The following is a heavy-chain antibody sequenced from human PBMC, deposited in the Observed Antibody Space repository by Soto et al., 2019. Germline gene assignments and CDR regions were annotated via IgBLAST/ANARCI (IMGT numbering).Heavy chain of an antibody. CDR3: AKDRNSGWPPVLVDY. V-gene: IGHV3-23*01. J-gene: IGHJ4*02. CDR2: ISGSGGST. Sequence: GGSLRLSCAASGFTFSSYAMSWARQAPGKGLEWVSAISGSGGSTYYADSVKGRFTISRDNSKNTLYLQMNSLRAEGTAVDYWAKDRNSGWPPVLVDYWGQGTLATVSS. D-gene: IGHD6-19*01. CDR1: GFTFSSYA.